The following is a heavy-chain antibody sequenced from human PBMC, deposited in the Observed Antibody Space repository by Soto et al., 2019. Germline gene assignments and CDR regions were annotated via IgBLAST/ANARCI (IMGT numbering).Heavy chain of an antibody. CDR2: LYWDDDK. Sequence: QVTLKESGPTLVKPTQTLTLTCTVSGLSLRTTGVGVGWVRQPPGKALEWRALLYWDDDKRYSPSLRSRLTIAKDISEKQVVLTMTNMDTVDTATYYCVQSRCGGDCLEIYSSHAYNGLDVWGQGTTVTVSS. V-gene: IGHV2-5*02. D-gene: IGHD2-21*02. CDR1: GLSLRTTGVG. CDR3: VQSRCGGDCLEIYSSHAYNGLDV. J-gene: IGHJ6*02.